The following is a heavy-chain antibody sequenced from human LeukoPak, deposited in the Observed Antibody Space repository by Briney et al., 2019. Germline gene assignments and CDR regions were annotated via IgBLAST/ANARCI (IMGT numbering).Heavy chain of an antibody. Sequence: SETLSLTCTVSGDSVSSGDHHWSWIRQPPGKGLEWIVYIRYGGSTYSNPSLKSRVIISVDMSKIQFSLSLNSLSAADSAVYYCARAAAVTNSWYYFDYWGQGTLVTVSS. CDR1: GDSVSSGDHH. D-gene: IGHD6-13*01. V-gene: IGHV4-30-4*08. CDR3: ARAAAVTNSWYYFDY. CDR2: IRYGGST. J-gene: IGHJ4*02.